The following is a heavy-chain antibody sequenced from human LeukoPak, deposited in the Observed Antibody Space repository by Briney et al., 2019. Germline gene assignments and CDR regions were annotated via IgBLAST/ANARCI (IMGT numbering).Heavy chain of an antibody. V-gene: IGHV3-23*01. CDR2: ISGSGSLT. CDR3: AKKRIAAAGKNDFDY. J-gene: IGHJ4*02. CDR1: GFTFSSYA. Sequence: GGSLRLSCAASGFTFSSYAVSRVRQAPGKGLEWVSLISGSGSLTYYADSVKGRFTISRDNSKNTVYLQMNSLRAEDTAVYYCAKKRIAAAGKNDFDYWGQGTLVTVSS. D-gene: IGHD6-13*01.